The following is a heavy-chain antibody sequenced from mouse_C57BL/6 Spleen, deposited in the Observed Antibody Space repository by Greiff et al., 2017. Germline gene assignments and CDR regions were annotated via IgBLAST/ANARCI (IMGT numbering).Heavy chain of an antibody. J-gene: IGHJ2*01. V-gene: IGHV1-53*01. Sequence: QVQLQQPGTELVKPGASVKLSCKASGYTFTSYWMHWVKQRPGQGLAWIGNINPSNGGTNYNEKFKSKATLTVDKSSSTAYLQLSSLTSEDSAVYYCARNYGNYEGYVDYWGQGTTLTVSS. CDR3: ARNYGNYEGYVDY. CDR2: INPSNGGT. D-gene: IGHD2-1*01. CDR1: GYTFTSYW.